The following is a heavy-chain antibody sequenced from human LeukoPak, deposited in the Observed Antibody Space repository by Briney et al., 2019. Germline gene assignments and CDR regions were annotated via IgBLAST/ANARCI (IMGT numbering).Heavy chain of an antibody. Sequence: SQTLSLTCGVSGGSISSGGFSWSWIRQPPGKGLEWIGYIYHSGSTYYKPSLKSRVTISVDTSKNQFSLKLSSVTAADTAVYYCARAKYYYDSSGYYSFDYWGQGTLVTVSS. CDR2: IYHSGST. CDR1: GGSISSGGFS. D-gene: IGHD3-22*01. CDR3: ARAKYYYDSSGYYSFDY. J-gene: IGHJ4*02. V-gene: IGHV4-30-2*02.